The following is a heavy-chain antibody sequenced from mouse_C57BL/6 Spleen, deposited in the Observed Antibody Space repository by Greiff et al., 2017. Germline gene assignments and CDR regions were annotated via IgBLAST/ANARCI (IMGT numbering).Heavy chain of an antibody. CDR2: IDPEDGDT. V-gene: IGHV14-1*01. CDR3: TTRDYGGSYAMDY. D-gene: IGHD1-1*01. Sequence: VQLQQSGAELVRPGASVKLSCTASGFNIKDYYMHWVKQRPEQGLEWIGRIDPEDGDTEYAPKFQGKATMTADTSSNTAYLQLSSLTSEDTAVYYCTTRDYGGSYAMDYWGQGTSVTVSS. J-gene: IGHJ4*01. CDR1: GFNIKDYY.